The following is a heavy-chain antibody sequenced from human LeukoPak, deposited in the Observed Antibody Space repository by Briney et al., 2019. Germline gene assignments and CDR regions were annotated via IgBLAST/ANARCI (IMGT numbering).Heavy chain of an antibody. V-gene: IGHV1-8*03. CDR2: MNPNSGNS. CDR3: ARGIVGATTGD. J-gene: IGHJ4*02. D-gene: IGHD1-26*01. Sequence: ASVKVSCKASGYTFTNFEVNWVRQAAGQGLEWMGWMNPNSGNSGFAQKFQGRVTITSDNSISTAYMEVSGLTPDDTAVYYCARGIVGATTGDWGQGTLVTVSS. CDR1: GYTFTNFE.